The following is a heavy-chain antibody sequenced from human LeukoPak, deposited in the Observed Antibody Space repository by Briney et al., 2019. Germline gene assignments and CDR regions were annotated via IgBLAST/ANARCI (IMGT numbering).Heavy chain of an antibody. CDR2: VYTSEST. J-gene: IGHJ5*02. Sequence: SETLSLTCTVSGGSISSYYWSWIRQPPGKGLEWIGYVYTSESTNYNPSLKSRVTISVDTSKNQFSLKLSSVTAADTAVYYCARDNIVVVPAARSHWFDPWGQGTLVTVSS. V-gene: IGHV4-4*09. D-gene: IGHD2-2*01. CDR3: ARDNIVVVPAARSHWFDP. CDR1: GGSISSYY.